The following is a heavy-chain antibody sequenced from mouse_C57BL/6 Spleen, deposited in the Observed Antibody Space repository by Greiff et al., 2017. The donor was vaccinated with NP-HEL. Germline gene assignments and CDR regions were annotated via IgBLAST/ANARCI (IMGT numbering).Heavy chain of an antibody. J-gene: IGHJ4*01. D-gene: IGHD1-1*01. V-gene: IGHV1-54*01. CDR2: INPGSGGT. CDR1: GYAFTNYL. CDR3: ARWGTTVVAPYYAMDY. Sequence: VKLQESGAELVRPGTSVKVSCKASGYAFTNYLIEWVKQRPGQGLEWIGVINPGSGGTNYNEKFKGKATLTADKSSSTAYMQLSSLTSEDSAVYFCARWGTTVVAPYYAMDYWGQGTSVTVSS.